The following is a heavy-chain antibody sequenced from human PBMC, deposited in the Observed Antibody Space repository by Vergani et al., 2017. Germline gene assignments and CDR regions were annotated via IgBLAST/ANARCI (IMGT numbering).Heavy chain of an antibody. CDR1: GFSFRSYA. Sequence: EVQLLESGGGLVQPGGSLRLSCAASGFSFRSYAMNWVRQAPGKGLEWVSSIIGSGGSTYYADSVKGRFTISRDNSKSMLYLQLNSLRDDDTAAYYCAKMFGSSSGACHIWGQGTMVTVSS. D-gene: IGHD3-10*02. CDR3: AKMFGSSSGACHI. CDR2: IIGSGGST. J-gene: IGHJ3*02. V-gene: IGHV3-23*01.